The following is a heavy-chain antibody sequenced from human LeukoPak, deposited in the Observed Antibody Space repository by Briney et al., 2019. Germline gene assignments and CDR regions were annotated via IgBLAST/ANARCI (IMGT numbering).Heavy chain of an antibody. CDR2: IRYDGSNK. Sequence: GGSLRLSCAASGFTFSSYGMHWVRQAPGKGLEWVAFIRYDGSNKYYVDSVKGRFTISRDNSKNTLYLQMNSLRAEDTAVYYCARDLFLHAAAAGIGYWGQGTLVTVSS. CDR3: ARDLFLHAAAAGIGY. V-gene: IGHV3-30*02. J-gene: IGHJ4*02. CDR1: GFTFSSYG. D-gene: IGHD6-13*01.